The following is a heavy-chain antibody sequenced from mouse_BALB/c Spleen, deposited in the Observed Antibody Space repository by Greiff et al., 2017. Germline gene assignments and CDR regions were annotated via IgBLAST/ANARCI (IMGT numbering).Heavy chain of an antibody. D-gene: IGHD1-1*01. CDR2: ISDGGSYT. CDR1: GFTFSDYY. CDR3: GGDDYGSPFAY. Sequence: EVQLVESGGGLVKPGGSLKLSCAASGFTFSDYYMYWVRQTPEKRLEWVATISDGGSYTYYPDSVKGRFTISRDNAKNNLYLQMSSLKSEDTAMYYCGGDDYGSPFAYWGQGTLVTVSA. V-gene: IGHV5-4*02. J-gene: IGHJ3*01.